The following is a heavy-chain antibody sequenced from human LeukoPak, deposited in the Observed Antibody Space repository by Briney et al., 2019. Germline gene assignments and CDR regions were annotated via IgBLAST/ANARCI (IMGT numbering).Heavy chain of an antibody. D-gene: IGHD4-17*01. CDR1: GFTFSSYS. CDR3: ARAPGDYYAFDI. V-gene: IGHV3-21*01. J-gene: IGHJ3*02. Sequence: PGGSLRLSCAASGFTFSSYSMNWVRQAPGKGLEWVSSISSSSSYIYYADSVKGRFTISRDNAKNSLYLQMNSLRAEDTAVYYCARAPGDYYAFDIWGQGTMVTVSS. CDR2: ISSSSSYI.